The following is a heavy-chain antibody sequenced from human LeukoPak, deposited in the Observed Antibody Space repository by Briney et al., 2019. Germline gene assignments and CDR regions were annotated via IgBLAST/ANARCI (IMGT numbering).Heavy chain of an antibody. V-gene: IGHV4-34*01. D-gene: IGHD6-19*01. CDR3: ARDQVAGTGAFDI. Sequence: PSETLSLTCAVYGEPFNGYYWNWIRQSPGKGLEWIGEINHSGSTNYNPSLKSRVTISVDTSKNQFSLKLNSVTAADTAVYYCARDQVAGTGAFDIWGQGTMVTVSS. CDR1: GEPFNGYY. CDR2: INHSGST. J-gene: IGHJ3*02.